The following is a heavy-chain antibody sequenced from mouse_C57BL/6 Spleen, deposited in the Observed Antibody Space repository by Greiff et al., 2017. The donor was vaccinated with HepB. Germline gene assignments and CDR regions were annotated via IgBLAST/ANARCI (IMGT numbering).Heavy chain of an antibody. CDR3: PQDYYYGSPWFAY. Sequence: EVMLVESGGGLVQPGGSMKLSCVASGFTFSNYWMNWVRQSPEKGLEWVAQIRLKSDNYATHYAESVKGRFTISRDDSKSSVYLQMNNLRAEDTGIYYCPQDYYYGSPWFAYWGQGTLVTVSA. CDR2: IRLKSDNYAT. J-gene: IGHJ3*01. D-gene: IGHD1-1*01. V-gene: IGHV6-3*01. CDR1: GFTFSNYW.